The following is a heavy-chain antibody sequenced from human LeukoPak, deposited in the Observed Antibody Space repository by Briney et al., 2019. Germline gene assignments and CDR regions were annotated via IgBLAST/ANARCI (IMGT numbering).Heavy chain of an antibody. D-gene: IGHD3-9*01. CDR1: GFTFSSYG. CDR2: ISYDGSNK. V-gene: IGHV3-30*18. Sequence: GGSLRLSCAASGFTFSSYGMHWVRQAPGKGLEWVAVISYDGSNKYYADSVKGRFTISRDNSKNTLYLQMNSLRAEDTAVYYCPNPGDGLPQEYYFDYGGQGTLVT. CDR3: PNPGDGLPQEYYFDY. J-gene: IGHJ4*02.